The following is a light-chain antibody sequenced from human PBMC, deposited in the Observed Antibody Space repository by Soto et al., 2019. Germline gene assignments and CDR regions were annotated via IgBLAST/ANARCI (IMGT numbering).Light chain of an antibody. Sequence: IHMTQSPSSLSASLGDRVTITFRASQSISSYLNWYQQKPGKAPKLLIYAASSLQSGVPSRFSGSGSGTDFTLTISSLQPEDFATYYCQQSYSTPWTFGQGTKVDIK. J-gene: IGKJ1*01. CDR2: AAS. V-gene: IGKV1-39*01. CDR3: QQSYSTPWT. CDR1: QSISSY.